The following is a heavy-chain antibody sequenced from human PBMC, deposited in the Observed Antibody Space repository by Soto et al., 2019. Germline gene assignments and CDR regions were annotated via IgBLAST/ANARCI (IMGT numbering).Heavy chain of an antibody. CDR1: GFTFSSYG. J-gene: IGHJ4*02. D-gene: IGHD6-19*01. V-gene: IGHV3-30*18. CDR3: AKEGAVGGTWFDY. Sequence: QVQLVESGGGVVQTGRSLRLSCTASGFTFSSYGMHWVRQAPGKGLEWVAITSYDGSNKYYADSVKGRFTISRDNSKNTLHLQMNSLRAEDTAVYYCAKEGAVGGTWFDYWGQGTLVTVSS. CDR2: TSYDGSNK.